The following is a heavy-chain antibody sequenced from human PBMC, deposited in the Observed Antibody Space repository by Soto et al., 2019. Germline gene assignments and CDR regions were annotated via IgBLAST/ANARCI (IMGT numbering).Heavy chain of an antibody. D-gene: IGHD6-6*01. CDR1: GGSISSGGYY. CDR2: IYYSGST. CDR3: ARSEASIAALFDY. V-gene: IGHV4-31*03. J-gene: IGHJ4*02. Sequence: QVQLQESGPGLVKPSQTLSLTCTVSGGSISSGGYYWSWIRQHPGKGLEWIGYIYYSGSTYYNPSLKRRVTISVDTSKNQFSLKLSSVTAADTAVYYCARSEASIAALFDYWGQGTLVTVSS.